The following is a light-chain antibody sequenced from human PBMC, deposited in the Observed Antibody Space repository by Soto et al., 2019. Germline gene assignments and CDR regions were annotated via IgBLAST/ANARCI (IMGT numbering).Light chain of an antibody. CDR3: QQYNNWPRT. V-gene: IGKV3-15*01. CDR2: GAS. CDR1: QSVRSN. J-gene: IGKJ1*01. Sequence: EVVMTQSPVALSVSPGEGATLSCRASQSVRSNVAWYQQKPGQAPRLLIYGASTRATGIPARFSGSGSGTEFTLTISSLQSEDFAVYYCQQYNNWPRTFGQGTKVDIK.